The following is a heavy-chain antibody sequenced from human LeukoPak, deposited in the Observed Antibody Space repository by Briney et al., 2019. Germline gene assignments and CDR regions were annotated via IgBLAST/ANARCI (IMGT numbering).Heavy chain of an antibody. V-gene: IGHV4-4*07. Sequence: RPSETLSLTCTVSGGPVTSYYWSWIRQPAAKGLEWIGRIYTRGDTNYYPSLKSRVTMSVDTSKNQISLRLSSVTAADTAVYYCATGGTYWFDPWGQGTLVTVSS. CDR1: GGPVTSYY. D-gene: IGHD3-16*01. J-gene: IGHJ5*02. CDR3: ATGGTYWFDP. CDR2: IYTRGDT.